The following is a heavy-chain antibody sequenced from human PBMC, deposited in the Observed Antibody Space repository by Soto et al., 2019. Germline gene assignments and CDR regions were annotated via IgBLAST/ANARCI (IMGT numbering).Heavy chain of an antibody. CDR2: IYPGDSDT. CDR3: ARLGLAYYDSSGFNWFDP. J-gene: IGHJ5*02. V-gene: IGHV5-51*01. Sequence: GESLKISGNGYGYIFTSYWIGWARQMPGKGLEWMGIIYPGDSDTRYSPSFQGQVTISADKSISTAYLQWSSLKASDTAMYYCARLGLAYYDSSGFNWFDPWGQGTLVTVSS. D-gene: IGHD3-22*01. CDR1: GYIFTSYW.